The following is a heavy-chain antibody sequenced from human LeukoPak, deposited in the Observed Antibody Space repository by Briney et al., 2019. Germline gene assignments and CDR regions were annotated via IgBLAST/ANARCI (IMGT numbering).Heavy chain of an antibody. CDR1: GGTFSSYA. D-gene: IGHD5-24*01. J-gene: IGHJ3*02. V-gene: IGHV1-18*01. CDR2: ISAYNGNT. Sequence: ASVKVSCKASGGTFSSYAISWVRQAPGQGLEWMGWISAYNGNTNYAQKLQGRVTMTTDTSTSTAYMELRSLRSDDTAVYYCARDKTKMATSGDAFDIWGQGTMVTVSS. CDR3: ARDKTKMATSGDAFDI.